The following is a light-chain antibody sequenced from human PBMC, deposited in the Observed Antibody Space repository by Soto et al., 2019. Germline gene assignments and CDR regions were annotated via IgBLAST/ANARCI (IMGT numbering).Light chain of an antibody. CDR1: QGISVF. V-gene: IGKV1-17*01. J-gene: IGKJ3*01. CDR2: AAS. CDR3: LQHNTFPFT. Sequence: DIRMTQSLSSLSASVGDRVTNACRASQGISVFLAWFQQKPGKDPKRLIYAASSLESGVPSRFSGSGSGTEFTLTIRSLQPEDFATYYCLQHNTFPFTFGPGTKVDIK.